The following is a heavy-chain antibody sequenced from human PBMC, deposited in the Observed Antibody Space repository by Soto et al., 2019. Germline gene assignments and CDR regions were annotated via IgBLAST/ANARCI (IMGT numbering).Heavy chain of an antibody. V-gene: IGHV3-23*01. J-gene: IGHJ4*02. CDR1: GFDFRSYA. CDR3: AKGGGKYYFYYFDS. D-gene: IGHD1-26*01. CDR2: ISGTGGSP. Sequence: GVSLRPSCADSGFDFRSYAMNWVRQSPGKGLEWVSGISGTGGSPYYADSVKGRFTISRDNSKNTVYLQMNSLRAEDTAVYYCAKGGGKYYFYYFDSWGQGTLVTSPQ.